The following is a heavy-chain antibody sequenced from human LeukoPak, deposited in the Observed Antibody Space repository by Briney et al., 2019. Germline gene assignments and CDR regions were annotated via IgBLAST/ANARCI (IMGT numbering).Heavy chain of an antibody. V-gene: IGHV4-4*07. D-gene: IGHD3-10*01. CDR2: IFRSANA. Sequence: TSETLSLTCTVSGASISSYYWSWIRQPAGKGLEWLGRIFRSANANYSPSLKSRVTMSVDTSKNQFSLKLTSVTATDTAVYYCAGDQGVSGSSLHYWGQGTLVTVSS. CDR3: AGDQGVSGSSLHY. J-gene: IGHJ4*02. CDR1: GASISSYY.